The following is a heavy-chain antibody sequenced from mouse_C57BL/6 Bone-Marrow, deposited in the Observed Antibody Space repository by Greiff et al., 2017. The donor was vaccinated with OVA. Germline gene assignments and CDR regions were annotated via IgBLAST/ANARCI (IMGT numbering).Heavy chain of an antibody. Sequence: KVEESGPGLVKPSQSLFLTCSITGFPITSGYYWIWIRQSPGKPLEWMGYITHSGETFYNPSLQSPISITRETSKNQFFLQLNSVTTEDTAMYYCAGDRAGTWGFAYWGQGTLVTVSA. CDR1: GFPITSGYY. V-gene: IGHV12-3*01. CDR2: ITHSGET. J-gene: IGHJ3*01. CDR3: AGDRAGTWGFAY. D-gene: IGHD4-1*01.